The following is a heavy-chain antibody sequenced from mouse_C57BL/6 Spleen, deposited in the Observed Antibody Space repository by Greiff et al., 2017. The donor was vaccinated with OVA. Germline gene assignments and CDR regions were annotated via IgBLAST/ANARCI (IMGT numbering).Heavy chain of an antibody. Sequence: EVKLMESGPGLVKPSQTLSLTCSVTGYSITSDYWNWIRKFPGNKLEYMGYISYSGSTYYNPSLKSRLSITPDTSKNQYYLQLNSVTTEDTATYYCARYGSNYSYYYAMDYWGQGTSVTVSS. CDR3: ARYGSNYSYYYAMDY. J-gene: IGHJ4*01. D-gene: IGHD2-5*01. V-gene: IGHV3-8*01. CDR2: ISYSGST. CDR1: GYSITSDY.